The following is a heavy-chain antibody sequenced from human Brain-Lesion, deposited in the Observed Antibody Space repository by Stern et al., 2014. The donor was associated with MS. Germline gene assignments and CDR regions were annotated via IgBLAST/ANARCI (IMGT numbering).Heavy chain of an antibody. D-gene: IGHD2-2*01. V-gene: IGHV4-61*02. CDR1: GGSISSGGYY. Sequence: VQLVESGPGLVKPSQTLSLSCTVSGGSISSGGYYWSWIRQPAGKGLEWIGRIFNSGSTSYNPSLKSGFTISIDTSKNQFSLRLNSMTAEDTAVYYCARGRVVPGFQYYATDVWGQGTTVIVSS. CDR3: ARGRVVPGFQYYATDV. J-gene: IGHJ6*02. CDR2: IFNSGST.